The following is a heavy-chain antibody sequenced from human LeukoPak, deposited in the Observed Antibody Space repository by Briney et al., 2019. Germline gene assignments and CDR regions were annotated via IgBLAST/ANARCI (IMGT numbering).Heavy chain of an antibody. V-gene: IGHV3-9*01. Sequence: PGRSLRLSCAASGFTFDDYAMHWVRQAPGKGLEWVSGTSWNSGSIGYADSVKGRFTISRDNAKNSLYLQMNSLRAEDTALYYCAKARYYDSSGYASDAFDIWGQGTMVTVSS. J-gene: IGHJ3*02. D-gene: IGHD3-22*01. CDR2: TSWNSGSI. CDR3: AKARYYDSSGYASDAFDI. CDR1: GFTFDDYA.